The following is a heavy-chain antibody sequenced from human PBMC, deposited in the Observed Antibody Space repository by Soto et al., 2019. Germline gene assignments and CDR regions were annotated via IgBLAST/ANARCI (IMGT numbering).Heavy chain of an antibody. Sequence: GASVKVSCKASGYTFTSYYMRWVRQAPGRGLEWMGIINPSGGSTSYAQKFQGRVTMTRDTSTSTVYMELSSLRSEDTAVYYCARDRYYGSGSYSYYYYYGMDVWGQGTTVTVSS. CDR2: INPSGGST. D-gene: IGHD3-10*01. J-gene: IGHJ6*02. CDR3: ARDRYYGSGSYSYYYYYGMDV. V-gene: IGHV1-46*01. CDR1: GYTFTSYY.